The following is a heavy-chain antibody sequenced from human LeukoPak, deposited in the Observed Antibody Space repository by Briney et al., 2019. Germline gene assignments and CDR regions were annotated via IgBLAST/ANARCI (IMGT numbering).Heavy chain of an antibody. CDR3: ARGDGVTIFGVVRTAELNWFDP. J-gene: IGHJ5*02. CDR1: GFTFSSHD. CDR2: IGSTGDT. V-gene: IGHV3-13*01. Sequence: SGGSLRLSCAASGFTFSSHDMHWVRQVTGKGLEWVSAIGSTGDTYYPDSVKGRFTISRENAKNSLYLQMNSLRAEDTAVYYCARGDGVTIFGVVRTAELNWFDPWGQGTLVTVSS. D-gene: IGHD3-3*01.